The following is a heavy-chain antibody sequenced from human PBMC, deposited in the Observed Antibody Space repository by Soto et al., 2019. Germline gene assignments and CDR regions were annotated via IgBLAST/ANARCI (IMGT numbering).Heavy chain of an antibody. CDR1: GFTFSSYS. J-gene: IGHJ4*02. D-gene: IGHD6-19*01. CDR3: ARGGWKLFDY. Sequence: PGGSLRLSCAASGFTFSSYSMNWVRQAPGKGLEWVSSISSSSSYIYYADSVKGRFTISRDNAKNSLYLQMNSLTAADTAVYYCARGGWKLFDYWGQGTLVTVSS. V-gene: IGHV3-21*04. CDR2: ISSSSSYI.